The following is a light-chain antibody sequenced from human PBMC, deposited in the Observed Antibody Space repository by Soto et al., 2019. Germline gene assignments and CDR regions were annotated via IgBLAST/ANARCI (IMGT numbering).Light chain of an antibody. CDR2: AAS. CDR1: QGIRND. J-gene: IGKJ1*01. CDR3: LQDYNYPWT. V-gene: IGKV1-6*01. Sequence: AIQMTQSPSSRSASVGVRVTITCRASQGIRNDLGWYQQKPGKAPKLLIYAASSLQSGVTSRFSGSGSGTDFTLTISNLQPEDFATYYCLQDYNYPWTFGQGTKVEIK.